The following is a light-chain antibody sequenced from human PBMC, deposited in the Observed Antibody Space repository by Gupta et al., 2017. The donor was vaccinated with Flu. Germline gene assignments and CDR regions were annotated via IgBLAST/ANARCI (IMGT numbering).Light chain of an antibody. CDR3: RQALQTRT. Sequence: DIVLTQSPLSLPVTPGEPASISCRSSQSLLHSNRYNYLDWYLQKPVQSPQLLIYLGSKRAYGVTDRFSGSGSGTDFTRKSSRGEAEDVGVYYVRQALQTRTFGQGTKVEIK. CDR2: LGS. CDR1: QSLLHSNRYNY. V-gene: IGKV2-28*01. J-gene: IGKJ1*01.